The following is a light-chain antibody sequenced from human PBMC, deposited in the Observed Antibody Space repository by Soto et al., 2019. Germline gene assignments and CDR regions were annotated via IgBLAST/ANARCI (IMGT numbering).Light chain of an antibody. V-gene: IGKV1-39*01. CDR1: QSISSY. CDR2: AAS. CDR3: QQTYSTPRT. J-gene: IGKJ1*01. Sequence: DIQMTQSPSSLSASVGDRVTITCRASQSISSYLNWYQQKPGKAPKLLIYAASSLQSGVPSRFSGSGSGTDFTLTISILQPEDFATYYCQQTYSTPRTFGQGTTVEIK.